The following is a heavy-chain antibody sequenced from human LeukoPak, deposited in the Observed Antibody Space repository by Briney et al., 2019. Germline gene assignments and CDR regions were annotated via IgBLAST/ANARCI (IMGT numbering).Heavy chain of an antibody. CDR2: VYYSGST. D-gene: IGHD3-10*01. J-gene: IGHJ6*02. CDR1: GGSFISDY. CDR3: ASTILPNYYYYGMDV. Sequence: SETLSLTCTVSGGSFISDYWNWIRQPPGKGLEWIGYVYYSGSTNYNPSLKSRVTISVDTSKNQFSLKLGSVTAADTAVYYCASTILPNYYYYGMDVWGQGTTVTVSS. V-gene: IGHV4-59*08.